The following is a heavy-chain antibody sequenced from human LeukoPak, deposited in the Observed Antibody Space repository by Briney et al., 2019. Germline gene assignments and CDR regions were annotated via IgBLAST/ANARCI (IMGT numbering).Heavy chain of an antibody. CDR1: GGSISSSSYY. Sequence: PSETLSLTCTVSGGSISSSSYYWGWIRQPPGKGLEWIGYIYYSGSTYYNPSLKSRVTISVDTSKNQFSLKLSSVTAADTAVYYCARREVVTGFDYWGQGTLVTVSS. CDR3: ARREVVTGFDY. J-gene: IGHJ4*02. V-gene: IGHV4-31*03. D-gene: IGHD2-21*02. CDR2: IYYSGST.